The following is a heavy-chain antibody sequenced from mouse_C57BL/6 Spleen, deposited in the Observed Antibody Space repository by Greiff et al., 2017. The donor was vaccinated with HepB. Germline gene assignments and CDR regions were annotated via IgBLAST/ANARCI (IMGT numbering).Heavy chain of an antibody. CDR2: INPSDSYT. CDR3: ARTGTGYFDV. Sequence: QVQLQQSGADLVMPGASLKLSCKASGYTFTSYWMHWVKQKPGQGLMWIGEINPSDSYTNYNQKFKDQSTITGDKSTSPAYMQLSRLTSEDTAVYYCARTGTGYFDVWGTGTTVTVSS. CDR1: GYTFTSYW. D-gene: IGHD4-1*01. J-gene: IGHJ1*03. V-gene: IGHV1-69*01.